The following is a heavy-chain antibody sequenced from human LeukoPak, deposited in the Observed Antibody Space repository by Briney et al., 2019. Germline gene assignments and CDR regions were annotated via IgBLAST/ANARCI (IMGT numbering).Heavy chain of an antibody. J-gene: IGHJ4*02. V-gene: IGHV4-38-2*01. CDR2: IYHSGST. Sequence: PSETLSLTCAVFGYSISSGYYWGWIRQPPGKGLEWIGSIYHSGSTYYNPSLKSRVTISVDTSKNQFSLKLSSVTAADTAVYYCARGITIFGVVIIYFDYWGQGTLVTVSS. D-gene: IGHD3-3*01. CDR1: GYSISSGYY. CDR3: ARGITIFGVVIIYFDY.